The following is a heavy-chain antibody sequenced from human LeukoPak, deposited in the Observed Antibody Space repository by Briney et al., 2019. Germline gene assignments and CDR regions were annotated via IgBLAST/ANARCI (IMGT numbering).Heavy chain of an antibody. Sequence: GASVKVSCKASGYTFTSYDINWVRQATGQGLEWMGWMNPNSGNTGYAQKFQGRVTMTRDTSTSTVYMELSSLRSEDTAVYYCARADGGSSSTEGYYYYYMDVWGKGTTVTVSS. V-gene: IGHV1-8*02. J-gene: IGHJ6*03. CDR2: MNPNSGNT. CDR3: ARADGGSSSTEGYYYYYMDV. D-gene: IGHD6-6*01. CDR1: GYTFTSYD.